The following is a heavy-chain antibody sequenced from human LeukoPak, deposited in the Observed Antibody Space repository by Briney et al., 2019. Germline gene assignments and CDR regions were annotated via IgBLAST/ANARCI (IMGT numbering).Heavy chain of an antibody. V-gene: IGHV4-4*07. J-gene: IGHJ5*02. Sequence: SETLSLTCTVSGGSISSYYWSWIRQPAGKGLEWIGRIYTSGSTNYNPSLKSRVTMSVDTSKNQFSLKLSSVTAADMAVYYCARDLRLGELSLRWFDPWGQGTLVTVSS. CDR2: IYTSGST. CDR1: GGSISSYY. CDR3: ARDLRLGELSLRWFDP. D-gene: IGHD3-16*02.